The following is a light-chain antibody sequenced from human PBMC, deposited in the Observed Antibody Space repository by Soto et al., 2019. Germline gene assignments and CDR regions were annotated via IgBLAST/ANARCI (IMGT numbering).Light chain of an antibody. CDR2: SND. CDR1: SSNIGSNT. Sequence: QSVLTQSPSASGTPGQRVTISCSGSSSNIGSNTISWYQQFPGAAPKLLIYSNDQRPSGVTDRFSGSKSGTSASLAIRGFQSEDEADYYCASWDDTLNGWVFGAGTKLTVL. V-gene: IGLV1-44*01. CDR3: ASWDDTLNGWV. J-gene: IGLJ3*02.